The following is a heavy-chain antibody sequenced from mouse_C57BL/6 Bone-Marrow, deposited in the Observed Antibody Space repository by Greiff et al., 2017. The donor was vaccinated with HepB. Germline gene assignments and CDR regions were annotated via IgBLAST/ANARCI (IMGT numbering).Heavy chain of an antibody. CDR1: GYTFTSYW. V-gene: IGHV1-69*01. CDR2: IDPSDSYT. Sequence: QVQLKQPGAELVMPGASVKLSCKASGYTFTSYWMHWVKQRPGQGLEWIGEIDPSDSYTNYNQKFKGKSTLTVDKSSSTAYMQLSSLTSEDSAVYYCAREGYGSRGEDAMDYWGQGTSVTVSS. D-gene: IGHD1-1*01. CDR3: AREGYGSRGEDAMDY. J-gene: IGHJ4*01.